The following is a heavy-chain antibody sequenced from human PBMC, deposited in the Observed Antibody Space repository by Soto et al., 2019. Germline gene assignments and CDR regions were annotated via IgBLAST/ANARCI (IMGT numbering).Heavy chain of an antibody. Sequence: GASVKVSCKASGYTFTSYGISWVRQAPGQGLEWMGWISAYNGNTNYAQKLQGRVTMTTDTSTSTAYMELRSLRSDDTAVYYCARDYDFWSGSEPFDYWGQGTLVTVSS. D-gene: IGHD3-3*01. CDR3: ARDYDFWSGSEPFDY. J-gene: IGHJ4*02. V-gene: IGHV1-18*01. CDR1: GYTFTSYG. CDR2: ISAYNGNT.